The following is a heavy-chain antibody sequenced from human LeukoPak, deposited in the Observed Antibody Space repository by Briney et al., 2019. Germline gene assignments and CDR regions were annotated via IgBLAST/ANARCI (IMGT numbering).Heavy chain of an antibody. CDR3: AKVPTIDYGDYVAVFDY. D-gene: IGHD4-17*01. CDR1: GFTFSSYW. V-gene: IGHV3-7*03. Sequence: GGSLRLSCAASGFTFSSYWMSWVRQAPGKGLEWVANIKQDGSEKYYVDSVKGRFTISRDNAKNSLYLQMNSLRAEDTAVYYCAKVPTIDYGDYVAVFDYWGQGTLVTVSS. J-gene: IGHJ4*02. CDR2: IKQDGSEK.